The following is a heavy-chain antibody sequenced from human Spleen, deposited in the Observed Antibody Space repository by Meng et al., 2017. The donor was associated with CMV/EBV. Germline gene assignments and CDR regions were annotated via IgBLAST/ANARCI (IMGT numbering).Heavy chain of an antibody. J-gene: IGHJ4*02. V-gene: IGHV3-30-3*01. CDR2: IPFDSNNQ. CDR3: AREEAVVAAAFDL. CDR1: GFAFNAYP. D-gene: IGHD2-2*01. Sequence: APGFAFNAYPMHWVRQAPGKGLEWVALIPFDSNNQYYTDSVKGRFTISRDNSRNTLYLHMKRLRPDDTSVYFCAREEAVVAAAFDLWGQGTLVTVSS.